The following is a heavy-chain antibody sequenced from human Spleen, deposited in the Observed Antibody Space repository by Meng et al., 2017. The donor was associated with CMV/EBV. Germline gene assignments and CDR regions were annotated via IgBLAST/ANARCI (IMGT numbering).Heavy chain of an antibody. V-gene: IGHV1-2*06. J-gene: IGHJ4*02. CDR1: GYTFTGYF. D-gene: IGHD1-1*01. CDR2: IPPNSGVT. Sequence: TSGYTFTGYFIHWVRQAPGQGLEWMGRIPPNSGVTNYAQRFQGRVTMARDTSITTAYMELSRLTSDDTAVYYCARVIAVAGTAPFDYWGQGTLVTVSS. CDR3: ARVIAVAGTAPFDY.